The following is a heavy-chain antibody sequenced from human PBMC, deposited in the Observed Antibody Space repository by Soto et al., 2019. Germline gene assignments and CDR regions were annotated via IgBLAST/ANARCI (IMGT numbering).Heavy chain of an antibody. CDR3: ASGGYWFDP. Sequence: PSETLSLTCTVSGHSLSSGGYYWTWVRQSPEKGLEWIGYMYYNGNINYNPSLKSLVTISIDTPKNQFSLTLKSVTAADTAVYYCASGGYWFDPWGQGVLVTVSS. J-gene: IGHJ5*02. CDR1: GHSLSSGGYY. D-gene: IGHD3-16*01. CDR2: MYYNGNI. V-gene: IGHV4-61*08.